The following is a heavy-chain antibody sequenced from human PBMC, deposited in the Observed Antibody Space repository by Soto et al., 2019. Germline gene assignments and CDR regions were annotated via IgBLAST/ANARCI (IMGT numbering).Heavy chain of an antibody. CDR2: ISGSGGNT. V-gene: IGHV3-23*01. CDR1: GFTFSSYA. CDR3: AKGAYAIGTFLYYYYMDV. Sequence: GGSLRLSCAASGFTFSSYAMNWVRQAPGKGLEWVSAISGSGGNTYYADSVKGRFTISRDNSKNTLYLQMNSLRAEDTAVYYCAKGAYAIGTFLYYYYMDVWGKGTTVTVSS. J-gene: IGHJ6*03. D-gene: IGHD2-8*01.